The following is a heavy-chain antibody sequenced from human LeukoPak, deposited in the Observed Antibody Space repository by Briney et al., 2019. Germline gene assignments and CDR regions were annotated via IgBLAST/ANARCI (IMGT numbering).Heavy chain of an antibody. CDR3: AGEGQCSGGSCYDY. Sequence: SETLSLTCTVSGGSISSGGYYWSWIRQHPGKGLEWIGYIYYSGSTYYNPSLKSRVTISVDTSKNQFSLKLSSVTAADTAVYYCAGEGQCSGGSCYDYWGQGTLVTVSS. V-gene: IGHV4-31*03. CDR2: IYYSGST. CDR1: GGSISSGGYY. J-gene: IGHJ4*02. D-gene: IGHD2-15*01.